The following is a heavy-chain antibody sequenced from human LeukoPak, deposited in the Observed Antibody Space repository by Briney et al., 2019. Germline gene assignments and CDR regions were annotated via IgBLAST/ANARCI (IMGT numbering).Heavy chain of an antibody. CDR1: GGSISSYY. V-gene: IGHV4-59*01. D-gene: IGHD5-18*01. Sequence: SETLSLTCTVSGGSISSYYWSWIRQPPGKGLEWIGYIYYSGSTNYNPSLKSRVTISVDTSKNQFSLKLSSVTAADTAVYYCARGGDTAMDSDYWGQGTLVTVS. CDR3: ARGGDTAMDSDY. J-gene: IGHJ4*02. CDR2: IYYSGST.